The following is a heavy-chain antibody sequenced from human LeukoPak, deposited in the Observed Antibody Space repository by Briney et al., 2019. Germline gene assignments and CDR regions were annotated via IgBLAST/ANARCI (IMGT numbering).Heavy chain of an antibody. J-gene: IGHJ5*02. CDR3: AGPQVRGYIYGWSS. CDR1: GGSISSYY. CDR2: IYYSGST. Sequence: PPETLSLTCTVSGGSISSYYWSWIRQPPGKGLEWIGYIYYSGSTNYNPSLKSRVTISVDTSKNQFSLKLSSVTAADTAVYYCAGPQVRGYIYGWSSWGQGTLVTVSS. D-gene: IGHD5-18*01. V-gene: IGHV4-59*08.